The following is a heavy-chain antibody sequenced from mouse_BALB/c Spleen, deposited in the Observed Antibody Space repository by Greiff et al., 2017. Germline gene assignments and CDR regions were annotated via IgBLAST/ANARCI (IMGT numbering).Heavy chain of an antibody. J-gene: IGHJ3*01. V-gene: IGHV1-9*01. CDR1: GYTFSSYW. D-gene: IGHD2-2*01. Sequence: QVQLKESGAELMKPGASVKISCKATGYTFSSYWIEWVKQRPGHGLEWIGEILPGSGSTNYNEKFKGKATFTADTSSNTAYMQLSSLTSEDSAVYYCLYYGYDGGFAYWGQGTLVTVSA. CDR2: ILPGSGST. CDR3: LYYGYDGGFAY.